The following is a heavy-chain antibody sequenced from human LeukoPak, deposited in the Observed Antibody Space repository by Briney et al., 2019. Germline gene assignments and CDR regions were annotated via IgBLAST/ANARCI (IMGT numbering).Heavy chain of an antibody. V-gene: IGHV4-4*02. CDR3: ARNMVGETTFDY. CDR2: ICHSGST. Sequence: AGTLSLTCAVSGGSISSNNWWRGGREPPGKGVEWIGEICHSGSTDYNPSLKRRVTISGDKSKNHFSLKLSSVTAADTAVYYCARNMVGETTFDYWGQGTLVTVSS. J-gene: IGHJ4*02. CDR1: GGSISSNNW. D-gene: IGHD2/OR15-2a*01.